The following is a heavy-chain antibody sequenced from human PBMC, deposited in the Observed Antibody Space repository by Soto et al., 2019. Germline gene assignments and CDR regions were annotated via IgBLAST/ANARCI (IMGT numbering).Heavy chain of an antibody. CDR1: GGTFSSYA. V-gene: IGHV1-69*13. CDR2: IIPIFGTA. D-gene: IGHD2-15*01. CDR3: ARYWYYYYGMHV. Sequence: SVKVSCKASGGTFSSYAISWVRQAPGQGLEWMGGIIPIFGTANYAQKFQGRVTITADESTSTAYMELSSLRSEDTAVYYCARYWYYYYGMHVWGQGTTVTVS. J-gene: IGHJ6*02.